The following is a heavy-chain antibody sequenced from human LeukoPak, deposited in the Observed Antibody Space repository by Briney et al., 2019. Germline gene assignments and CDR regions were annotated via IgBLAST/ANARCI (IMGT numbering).Heavy chain of an antibody. CDR3: ARLNPPSGYLDY. J-gene: IGHJ4*02. CDR1: GGSISSSSYY. D-gene: IGHD3-22*01. CDR2: IYYSGST. Sequence: SETLSLTCTVSGGSISSSSYYWGWIRQPPGKGLEWIGSIYYSGSTNYNPSLKSRVTISVDTFKNQFSLKLSSVTVADTAVYYCARLNPPSGYLDYWGQGTLVTVSS. V-gene: IGHV4-39*01.